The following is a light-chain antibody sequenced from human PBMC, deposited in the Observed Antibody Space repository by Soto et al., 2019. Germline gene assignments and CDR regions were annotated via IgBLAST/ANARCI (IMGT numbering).Light chain of an antibody. CDR2: AAS. J-gene: IGKJ1*01. CDR1: QSISSY. Sequence: DIQMTQSPSSLSASVGDRVTITCRASQSISSYLNWYQQKPGKAPKLQIYAASSLQSWVPSRFSGSGSGTDFTLTISSMQPEDFATYYCQQSYSTLLWTFGQGTKVEIK. CDR3: QQSYSTLLWT. V-gene: IGKV1-39*01.